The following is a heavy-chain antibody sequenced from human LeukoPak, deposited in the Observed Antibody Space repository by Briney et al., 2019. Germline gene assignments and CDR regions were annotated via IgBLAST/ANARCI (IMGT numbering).Heavy chain of an antibody. Sequence: AGGSLRLSCAASGFIFSSYSMNWVRQAPGKGLEWVSSISSSSSYIYYADSVKGRFTISRDNAKNSLYLQMNSLRAEDTAVYYCARDQNEYSSSSGFDPWGQGTLVTVSS. CDR2: ISSSSSYI. D-gene: IGHD6-6*01. CDR1: GFIFSSYS. V-gene: IGHV3-21*01. J-gene: IGHJ5*02. CDR3: ARDQNEYSSSSGFDP.